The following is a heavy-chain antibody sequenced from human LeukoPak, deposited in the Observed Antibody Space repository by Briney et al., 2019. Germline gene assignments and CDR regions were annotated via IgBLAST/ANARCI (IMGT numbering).Heavy chain of an antibody. Sequence: PSETLSLTCTVSGGSISSYYWSWIRQPPGKGLEWIGYIYYSGSTTYNPSLKSRVTISVDTSKNQFSLKLSSVTAADTAVYYCARHGSSWYEKDYFDYWGQGTLVTVSS. V-gene: IGHV4-59*08. CDR1: GGSISSYY. D-gene: IGHD6-13*01. CDR3: ARHGSSWYEKDYFDY. CDR2: IYYSGST. J-gene: IGHJ4*02.